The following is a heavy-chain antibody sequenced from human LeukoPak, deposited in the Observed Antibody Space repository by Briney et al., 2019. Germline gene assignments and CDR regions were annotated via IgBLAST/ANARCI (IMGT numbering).Heavy chain of an antibody. J-gene: IGHJ3*02. V-gene: IGHV1-18*01. CDR2: ISAYNGNT. CDR1: GYTFTSYG. CDR3: ARDQSELLWFREGFWRNDAFDI. Sequence: ASVKVSCKASGYTFTSYGISWVRQAPGQGLEWMGWISAYNGNTNYAQKLQGRVTMTTDTSTSTAYMELRSLRSDDTAVYYCARDQSELLWFREGFWRNDAFDIWGQGTMVTVSS. D-gene: IGHD3-10*01.